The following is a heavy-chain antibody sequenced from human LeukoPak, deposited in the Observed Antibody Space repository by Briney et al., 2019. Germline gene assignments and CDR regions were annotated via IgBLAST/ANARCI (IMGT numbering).Heavy chain of an antibody. D-gene: IGHD6-13*01. Sequence: NPGGSLRLSCAASGFTFSSYSMNWVRQAPGKGLEWVSSISSSSSYIYYADSVKGRFTISRDNAKNSLYLQMNSLRAEDTAVYYCARDIRPWGSSNPSAFDIWGQGTMVTVSS. CDR3: ARDIRPWGSSNPSAFDI. CDR2: ISSSSSYI. CDR1: GFTFSSYS. J-gene: IGHJ3*02. V-gene: IGHV3-21*01.